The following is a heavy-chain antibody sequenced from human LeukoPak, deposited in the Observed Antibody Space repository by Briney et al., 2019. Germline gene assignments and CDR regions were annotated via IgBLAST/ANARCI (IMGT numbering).Heavy chain of an antibody. CDR2: IRYDGSDK. J-gene: IGHJ4*02. CDR1: GFTFSDYY. V-gene: IGHV3-30*02. Sequence: PGGSLRLSCAASGFTFSDYYMSWIRQAPGKGLVWVAFIRYDGSDKYYGDSVKGQFTISRDNSKNTLYLQMNSLRAEDTAVYYCAKADSGTYYGLGDYFDYWGQGTLVTVSS. CDR3: AKADSGTYYGLGDYFDY. D-gene: IGHD1-26*01.